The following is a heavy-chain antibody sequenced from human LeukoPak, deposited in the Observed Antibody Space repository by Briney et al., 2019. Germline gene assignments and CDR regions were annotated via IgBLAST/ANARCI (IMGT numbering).Heavy chain of an antibody. CDR1: GGSISSYY. Sequence: SETLSLTCTVSGGSISSYYWSWIRQPPGEGLEWIGYIYYSGSTNYNPSLKSRVTISVDTSKNQFSLKLSSVTAADTAVYYCATAGEGPYYFDYWGQGTLVTVSS. D-gene: IGHD7-27*01. J-gene: IGHJ4*02. CDR2: IYYSGST. V-gene: IGHV4-59*01. CDR3: ATAGEGPYYFDY.